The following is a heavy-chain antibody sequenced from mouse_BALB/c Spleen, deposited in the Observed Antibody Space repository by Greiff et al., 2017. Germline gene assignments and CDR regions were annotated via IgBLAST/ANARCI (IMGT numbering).Heavy chain of an antibody. Sequence: VQLQQSGAELAKPGASVKMSCKASGYTFTSYWMHWVKQRPGQGLEWIGYINPSTGYTEYNQKFKDKATLTADKSSSTAYMQQSSLTSEDSAVYYCAREATGSAMDYWGQGTSVTVSS. V-gene: IGHV1-7*01. D-gene: IGHD3-2*02. CDR1: GYTFTSYW. J-gene: IGHJ4*01. CDR3: AREATGSAMDY. CDR2: INPSTGYT.